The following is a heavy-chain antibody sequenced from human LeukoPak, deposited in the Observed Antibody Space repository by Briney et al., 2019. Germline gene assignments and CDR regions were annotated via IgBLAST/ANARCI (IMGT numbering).Heavy chain of an antibody. Sequence: GGSLRLSCPASGLTFSSYAMHWVRQAPDKGLEWMAVISSDGNNEYYADSVKGRFTISRDNSKNTLYLQMNSLRPEDTAVYYCARETSRRGGHDYWGQGTLVTVSS. CDR3: ARETSRRGGHDY. CDR1: GLTFSSYA. D-gene: IGHD2-15*01. V-gene: IGHV3-30-3*01. CDR2: ISSDGNNE. J-gene: IGHJ4*02.